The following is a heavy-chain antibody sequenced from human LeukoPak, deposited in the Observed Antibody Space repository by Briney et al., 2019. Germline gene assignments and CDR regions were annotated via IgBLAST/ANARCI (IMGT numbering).Heavy chain of an antibody. CDR1: GGSFSSSY. D-gene: IGHD2-8*01. V-gene: IGHV4-34*01. Sequence: SETLSLTCAVYGGSFSSSYWSWIRQPPGKGLEWIGEINHSGSTNYNPSLKSRVTISVDTSKNQFSLKLSSVTAADTAVYYCARGRRGVKDYWGQGTLVTVSS. J-gene: IGHJ4*02. CDR2: INHSGST. CDR3: ARGRRGVKDY.